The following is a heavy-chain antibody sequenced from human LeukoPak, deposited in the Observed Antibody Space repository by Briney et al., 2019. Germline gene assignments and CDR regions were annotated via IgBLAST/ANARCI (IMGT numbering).Heavy chain of an antibody. CDR2: IAYDGSNE. Sequence: GGSLRLSCAASGFTFSNYAMYWFRQARGKGLEWVAVIAYDGSNEYYADSVKGRFTISRDNSKNTLYLQMNSLRAEDTSVYYCARSDWDFWSGQELDHWGQGTLVSVSS. J-gene: IGHJ4*02. V-gene: IGHV3-30*01. D-gene: IGHD3-3*01. CDR1: GFTFSNYA. CDR3: ARSDWDFWSGQELDH.